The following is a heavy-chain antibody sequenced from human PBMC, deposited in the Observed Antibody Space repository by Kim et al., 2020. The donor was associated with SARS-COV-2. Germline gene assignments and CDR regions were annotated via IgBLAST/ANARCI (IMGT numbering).Heavy chain of an antibody. J-gene: IGHJ4*02. CDR1: GYSFATYW. CDR2: IYPGDSDT. D-gene: IGHD6-13*01. CDR3: ARRYSSSWYIDY. Sequence: GESLKISCKGSGYSFATYWIGWVRQMPGKGLEWMGIIYPGDSDTRYSPSFQGQVTTSADKSTSTAYLQWSSLKASDTAVYYCARRYSSSWYIDYWGQGTLVTVSS. V-gene: IGHV5-51*01.